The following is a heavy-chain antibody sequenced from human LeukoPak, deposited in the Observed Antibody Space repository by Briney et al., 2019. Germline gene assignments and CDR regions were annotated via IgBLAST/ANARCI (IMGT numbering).Heavy chain of an antibody. CDR3: ARMSGGQLWLTVGDY. D-gene: IGHD5-18*01. CDR2: IYYSGST. J-gene: IGHJ4*02. CDR1: GGSISSGGYY. Sequence: SETLSLTCTVSGGSISSGGYYWSWIRQHPGKGLEWIGYIYYSGSTYYNPSLKSRVTISVDTSKNQFSLKLSSVTAADTAVYYCARMSGGQLWLTVGDYRGQGTLVTVSS. V-gene: IGHV4-31*03.